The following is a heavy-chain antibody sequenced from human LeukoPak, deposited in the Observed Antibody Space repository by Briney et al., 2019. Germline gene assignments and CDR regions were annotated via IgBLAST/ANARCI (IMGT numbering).Heavy chain of an antibody. Sequence: PGGSLRLSCAASGITFSRSWMSWVRQAPGKGLEWVAIIKEDGGEIYYVDSVKGRFTISRDNAENSLYLQMNSLRAEDTAVYYCARDRGGRSGLDDWGQGTLVTVSS. V-gene: IGHV3-7*04. J-gene: IGHJ4*02. CDR1: GITFSRSW. D-gene: IGHD2-15*01. CDR2: IKEDGGEI. CDR3: ARDRGGRSGLDD.